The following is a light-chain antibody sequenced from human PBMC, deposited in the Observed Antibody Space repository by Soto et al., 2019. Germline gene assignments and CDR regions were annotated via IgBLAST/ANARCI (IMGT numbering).Light chain of an antibody. CDR2: KAS. V-gene: IGKV1-5*03. CDR1: QNISNW. Sequence: DIQMTQSPSTLSASVGDRVTITCRASQNISNWLAWYQQKPGKAPKLLISKASSLQSGVPSRFSGSGSGTEFTLTISRLQPDDFATYSGQLSLTFGGGTKVEIK. J-gene: IGKJ4*01. CDR3: QLSLT.